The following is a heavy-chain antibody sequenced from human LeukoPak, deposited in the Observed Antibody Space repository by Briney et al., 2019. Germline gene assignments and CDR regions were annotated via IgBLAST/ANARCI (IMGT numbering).Heavy chain of an antibody. CDR2: IYSGGST. CDR1: GFTVSSNY. D-gene: IGHD6-6*01. Sequence: GGSLRLSCAASGFTVSSNYMSWVRQAPGKGLEWVSVIYSGGSTYYADSVKGRFTISRDNSKNTLYLQMNSLRAEDTAVYYCARARGSSSLAGFDYWGQGTLVTVSS. V-gene: IGHV3-66*01. CDR3: ARARGSSSLAGFDY. J-gene: IGHJ4*02.